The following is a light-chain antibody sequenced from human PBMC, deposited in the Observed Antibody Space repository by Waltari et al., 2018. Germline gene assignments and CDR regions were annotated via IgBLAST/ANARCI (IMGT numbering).Light chain of an antibody. J-gene: IGKJ4*01. CDR2: AAS. CDR1: QGISSY. Sequence: DIQLTQSPSFLSASIADRVTITCRASQGISSYLAWYQQKPGKAPKLLIYAASTLQSGVPSRFSGSGSGTEFTLTISSLQPEDFATYYCQELNTYPQSLTFGGGTKVEI. CDR3: QELNTYPQSLT. V-gene: IGKV1-9*01.